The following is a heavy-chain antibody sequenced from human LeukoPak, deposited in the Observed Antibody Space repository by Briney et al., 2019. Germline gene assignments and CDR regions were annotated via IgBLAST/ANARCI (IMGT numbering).Heavy chain of an antibody. CDR1: GFTFSTFW. CDR3: ARVGRGSYGAFDI. Sequence: GGSLRLSCEASGFTFSTFWMTWVRQVPGKGLEWVANLKQDGSERNYVDSVKGRFTISRDNAKNSLYLQMNSLRAEDTAVYYCARVGRGSYGAFDIWGQGTMVTVSS. V-gene: IGHV3-7*03. D-gene: IGHD4-17*01. J-gene: IGHJ3*02. CDR2: LKQDGSER.